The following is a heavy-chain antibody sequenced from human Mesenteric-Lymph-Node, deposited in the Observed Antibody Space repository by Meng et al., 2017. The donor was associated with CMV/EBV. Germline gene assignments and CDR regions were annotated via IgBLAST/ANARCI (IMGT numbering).Heavy chain of an antibody. CDR2: IFHIGPT. V-gene: IGHV4-4*02. CDR1: GDSISRSHW. Sequence: SETLSLTCAVSGDSISRSHWWTWVRQPPGRGLEWIGEIFHIGPTNFNPSLRSRVTMSVDKSKNQFSLNLSSVTAADSATYYCVINYYEGGNHLVYGYCGQGTLVTVSS. D-gene: IGHD3-22*01. CDR3: VINYYEGGNHLVYGY. J-gene: IGHJ4*02.